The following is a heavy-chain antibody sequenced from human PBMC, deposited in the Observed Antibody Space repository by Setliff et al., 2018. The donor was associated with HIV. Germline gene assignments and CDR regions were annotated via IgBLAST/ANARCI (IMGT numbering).Heavy chain of an antibody. D-gene: IGHD3-9*01. V-gene: IGHV1-69*05. CDR3: ARGHGWRYYDILTGYYNWANYYYYGMDV. CDR2: IIPIFGTA. J-gene: IGHJ6*02. Sequence: GASVKVSCKASGGTFSSYAISWVRQAPGQGLEWMGGIIPIFGTANYAQKFQGRVTITTDESTSTAYMELSSLRSEDTAVYYCARGHGWRYYDILTGYYNWANYYYYGMDVWGQGTTVTVSS. CDR1: GGTFSSYA.